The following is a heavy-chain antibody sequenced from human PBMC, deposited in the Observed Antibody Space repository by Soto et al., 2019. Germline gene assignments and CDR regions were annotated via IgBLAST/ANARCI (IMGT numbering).Heavy chain of an antibody. J-gene: IGHJ5*01. V-gene: IGHV3-49*04. CDR1: GFTFGDYA. CDR3: TREPQYSSSWYDL. CDR2: IRSKAYGGTT. D-gene: IGHD6-13*01. Sequence: EVQLVESGGGLVQPGRSLRLSCTASGFTFGDYAMSWVRQAPGKGLEWVGFIRSKAYGGTTEYAASVKGRFTISRDDSKSIAYLQMNSLKTEDTAVYYCTREPQYSSSWYDLWGQGTLVTVSS.